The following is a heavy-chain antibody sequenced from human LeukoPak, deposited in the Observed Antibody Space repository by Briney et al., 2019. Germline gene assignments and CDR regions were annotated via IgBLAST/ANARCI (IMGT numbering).Heavy chain of an antibody. V-gene: IGHV3-23*01. J-gene: IGHJ4*02. CDR3: AKSSGVGPGRFDY. CDR1: GFTFSSYA. CDR2: ISASGGGT. Sequence: PGGSLRLSCAASGFTFSSYAMSWVRQAPGKGLEWVSVISASGGGTYYADSVKGRFTISRDNSKNTLYLQMNSLRAEDMAVYYCAKSSGVGPGRFDYWGQGTLVTVSS. D-gene: IGHD1-26*01.